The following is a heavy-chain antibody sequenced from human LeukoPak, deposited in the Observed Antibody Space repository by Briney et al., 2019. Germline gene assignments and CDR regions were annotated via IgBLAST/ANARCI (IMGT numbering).Heavy chain of an antibody. CDR2: IYTSGST. CDR1: GGSISSYY. Sequence: SETLSLTCAVYGGSISSYYWSWIRQPAGKGLEWIGRIYTSGSTNYNPSLKSRVTISVDTSKNQFSLKLSSVTAADTAVYYCARHPPRELLAAAYFDYWGQGTLVTVSS. D-gene: IGHD6-13*01. V-gene: IGHV4-59*10. J-gene: IGHJ4*02. CDR3: ARHPPRELLAAAYFDY.